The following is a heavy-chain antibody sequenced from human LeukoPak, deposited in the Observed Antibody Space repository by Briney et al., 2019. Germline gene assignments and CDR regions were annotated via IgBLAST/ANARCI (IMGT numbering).Heavy chain of an antibody. V-gene: IGHV3-21*01. D-gene: IGHD6-19*01. Sequence: GGSLRLSCAASGFTFSSYSMNWVRQAPGKGLEWVSSISSSSSYTYYADSVKGRFTISRDNAKNSPNLQMNSLRAEDTAVYYCAVGYSSGWDYFDYWGQGTLVTVSS. CDR2: ISSSSSYT. CDR3: AVGYSSGWDYFDY. CDR1: GFTFSSYS. J-gene: IGHJ4*02.